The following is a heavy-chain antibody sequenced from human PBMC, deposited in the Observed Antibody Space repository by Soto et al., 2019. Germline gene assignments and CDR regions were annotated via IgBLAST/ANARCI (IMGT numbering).Heavy chain of an antibody. CDR2: IYYSGNT. V-gene: IGHV4-39*01. Sequence: LSETLSLTCIVSGGSISSSGYYWGWIRQPPGKGLEWIGTIYYSGNTYYNPSLKSRVTISVDTSKNQFSLNLSSVTAADTAVYYCTCMDVWGQGTTVTVSS. CDR3: TCMDV. CDR1: GGSISSSGYY. J-gene: IGHJ6*02.